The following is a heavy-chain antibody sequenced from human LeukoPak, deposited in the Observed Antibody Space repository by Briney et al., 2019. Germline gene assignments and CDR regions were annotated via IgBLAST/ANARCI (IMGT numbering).Heavy chain of an antibody. CDR3: ARGGYYYDSSGYYGY. CDR2: ISAYNGNT. CDR1: GYTFTSYD. V-gene: IGHV1-18*01. Sequence: ASVKVSCKASGYTFTSYDINWVRQAPGQGLEWMGWISAYNGNTNYAQKLQGRVTMTTDTSTSTAYMELRSLRSDDTAVYYCARGGYYYDSSGYYGYWGQGTLVTVSS. D-gene: IGHD3-22*01. J-gene: IGHJ4*02.